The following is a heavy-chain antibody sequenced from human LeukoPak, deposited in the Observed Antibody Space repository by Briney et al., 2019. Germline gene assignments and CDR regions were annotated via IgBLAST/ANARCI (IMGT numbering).Heavy chain of an antibody. Sequence: GGSLRLSCAASGFTFSSYGMHWVRQAPGKGLEWVAVISYDGSNKYYADSVKGRFTISRDNSKNTLYLQMSRLRAEDTAVYYCARWYGILTGFPRLLGYWGQGTLVTVSS. CDR3: ARWYGILTGFPRLLGY. D-gene: IGHD3-9*01. J-gene: IGHJ4*02. CDR1: GFTFSSYG. V-gene: IGHV3-30*03. CDR2: ISYDGSNK.